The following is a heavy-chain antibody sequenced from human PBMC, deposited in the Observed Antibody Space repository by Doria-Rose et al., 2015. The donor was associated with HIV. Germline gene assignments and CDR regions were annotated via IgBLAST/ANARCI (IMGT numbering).Heavy chain of an antibody. CDR1: GVSLSSPGMG. CDR3: ARIKSSRWYHKYYFDF. D-gene: IGHD6-13*01. CDR2: IFSDDER. Sequence: QVQLVQSGPVLVKPTETLTLTCTVSGVSLSSPGMGVSWIRQPPGKAPEWLAYIFSDDERSYKTSLKSRLTISRGTSKSQVVLTMTDMDPVDTATYYCARIKSSRWYHKYYFDFWGQGTLVIVSA. V-gene: IGHV2-26*01. J-gene: IGHJ4*02.